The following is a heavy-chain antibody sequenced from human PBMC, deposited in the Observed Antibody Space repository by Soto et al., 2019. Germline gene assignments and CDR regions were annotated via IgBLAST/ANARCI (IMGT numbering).Heavy chain of an antibody. CDR2: IIPISGTA. CDR3: ARSQGSSTSLEIYYYYYYGMDV. J-gene: IGHJ6*02. V-gene: IGHV1-69*01. CDR1: GGTFSSYA. D-gene: IGHD2-2*01. Sequence: QVQLVQSGAEVKKPGSSVKVSCKASGGTFSSYAISWVRQAPGQGLEWMVGIIPISGTANYAQKFQGRVTITEDESRSTDYMELSSLRSEGTAVYYCARSQGSSTSLEIYYYYYYGMDVWGQGTTVTVSS.